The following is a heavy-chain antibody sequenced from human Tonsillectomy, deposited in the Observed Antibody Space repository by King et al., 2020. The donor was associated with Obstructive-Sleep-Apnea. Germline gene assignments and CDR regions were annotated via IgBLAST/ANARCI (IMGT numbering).Heavy chain of an antibody. J-gene: IGHJ6*02. V-gene: IGHV1-46*01. D-gene: IGHD5-18*01. CDR2: INPSGRIT. Sequence: QLVQSGAEVKKPGASVKVSCKASGYTFTSYYMHWVRQAPGQPLEWMGIINPSGRITRYAQKFQGRVTMTRDTSTSTVYMELSSLRSEDTAVYYCARIQLWDYYGMDVWGQGTTVTVSS. CDR1: GYTFTSYY. CDR3: ARIQLWDYYGMDV.